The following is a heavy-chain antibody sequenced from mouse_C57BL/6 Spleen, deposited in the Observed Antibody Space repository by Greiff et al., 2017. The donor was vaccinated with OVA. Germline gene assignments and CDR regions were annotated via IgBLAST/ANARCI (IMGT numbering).Heavy chain of an antibody. CDR3: TFPHYGSSPYYAMDY. J-gene: IGHJ4*01. Sequence: VQLQQSGAELVRPGASVKLSCTASGFNIKDDYMHWVKQRPEQGLEWIGWIDPENGDTAYASKFQGKATITADTSSNTAYLQLSSLTSEDTAVYYCTFPHYGSSPYYAMDYWGQGTSVTVSS. V-gene: IGHV14-4*01. CDR1: GFNIKDDY. D-gene: IGHD1-1*01. CDR2: IDPENGDT.